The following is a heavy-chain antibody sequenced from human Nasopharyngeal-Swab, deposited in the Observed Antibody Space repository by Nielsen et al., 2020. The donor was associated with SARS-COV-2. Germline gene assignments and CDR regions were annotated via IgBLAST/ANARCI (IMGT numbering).Heavy chain of an antibody. CDR2: IYPRDSDT. D-gene: IGHD5-12*01. Sequence: GGSLRLSCKGSGYSFTSYWIAWVRQMPGKGLEWMGIIYPRDSDTRYSPSFQGQVTISADQSISTAYLQWSSLKASDTAMYYCVRPEGVATSFKYYFQYGMDVWGQGTMVTVPS. CDR1: GYSFTSYW. V-gene: IGHV5-51*01. CDR3: VRPEGVATSFKYYFQYGMDV. J-gene: IGHJ6*02.